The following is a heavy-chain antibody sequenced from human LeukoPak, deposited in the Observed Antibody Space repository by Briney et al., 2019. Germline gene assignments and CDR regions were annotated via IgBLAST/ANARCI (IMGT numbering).Heavy chain of an antibody. CDR3: ARDEYSSGWFDY. CDR2: IYYSGST. Sequence: SETLSLTXTVSGGSISSYYWSWIRQPPGKGLEWIGYIYYSGSTNYNPSLKSRVTISVDTSKNQFSLKLSSVTAADTAVYYCARDEYSSGWFDYWGQGTLVTVSS. V-gene: IGHV4-59*01. CDR1: GGSISSYY. D-gene: IGHD6-19*01. J-gene: IGHJ4*02.